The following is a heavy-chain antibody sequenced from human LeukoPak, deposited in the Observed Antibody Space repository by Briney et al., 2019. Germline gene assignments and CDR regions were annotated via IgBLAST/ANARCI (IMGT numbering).Heavy chain of an antibody. CDR3: ARVVFYDY. D-gene: IGHD2-21*01. CDR1: GFTFSSYW. Sequence: GGSLRLSCAASGFTFSSYWMSWVRQAPGKGLEWVAVISYDGSDKYYADSVKGRFTISRDNSKNTVYLQMNSLRAEDTAVYYCARVVFYDYWGQGTLVTVSS. J-gene: IGHJ4*02. V-gene: IGHV3-30*03. CDR2: ISYDGSDK.